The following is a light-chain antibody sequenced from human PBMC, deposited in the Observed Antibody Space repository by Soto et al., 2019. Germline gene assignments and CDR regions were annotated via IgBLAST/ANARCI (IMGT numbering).Light chain of an antibody. J-gene: IGLJ2*01. CDR3: ATWDSILRAGV. CDR2: DND. CDR1: SSNIGSNY. Sequence: QSVLTQPPSVSAAPGQKVTISCSGNSSNIGSNYVSWYQQLPGTAPRLLIYDNDKRPSGIPDRFSGSKSGTSATLGITVLQTGDEADYYCATWDSILRAGVFGGGTKLTVL. V-gene: IGLV1-51*01.